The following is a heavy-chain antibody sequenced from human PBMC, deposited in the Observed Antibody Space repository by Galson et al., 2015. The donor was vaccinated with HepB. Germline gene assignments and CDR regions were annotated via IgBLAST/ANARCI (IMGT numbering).Heavy chain of an antibody. CDR1: GFTFSSYG. J-gene: IGHJ3*02. CDR2: ISYDGSNK. CDR3: AKGDSSVDDAFDI. Sequence: SLRLSCAASGFTFSSYGMHWVRQAPGKGLEWVAVISYDGSNKYYADSVKGRFTISRDNSKNTLYLQMNSLRAEDTAVYYCAKGDSSVDDAFDIWGQGTMVTVSS. V-gene: IGHV3-30*18. D-gene: IGHD6-19*01.